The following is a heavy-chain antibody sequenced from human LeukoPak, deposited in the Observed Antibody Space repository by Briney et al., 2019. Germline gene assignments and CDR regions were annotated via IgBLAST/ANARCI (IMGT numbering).Heavy chain of an antibody. D-gene: IGHD1-26*01. CDR1: VLTFRSYS. Sequence: GGSLRLSCEASVLTFRSYSLNWVRQAPGKGVEWITYNSTSTTTIYYAHSVKGRSTISRNNAKKSLYPQMNSLRVEDTAVYYSASWGEGALDNWGQGTLVTVSS. V-gene: IGHV3-48*01. CDR3: ASWGEGALDN. CDR2: NSTSTTTI. J-gene: IGHJ4*02.